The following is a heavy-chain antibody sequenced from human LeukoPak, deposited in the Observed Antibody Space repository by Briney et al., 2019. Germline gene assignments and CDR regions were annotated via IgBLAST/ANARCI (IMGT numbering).Heavy chain of an antibody. CDR3: ARGSRDIVVVVAAYNWFDP. V-gene: IGHV1-8*01. D-gene: IGHD2-15*01. J-gene: IGHJ5*02. CDR1: GYTFTRYD. CDR2: MNPNSGNT. Sequence: ASVTVSYKASGYTFTRYDINWVRQATGQGRAWMGWMNPNSGNTGYAQKFQGRVTMTRNTAISTAYMELSSLRSEDTAVYYCARGSRDIVVVVAAYNWFDPWGQGTLVTVSS.